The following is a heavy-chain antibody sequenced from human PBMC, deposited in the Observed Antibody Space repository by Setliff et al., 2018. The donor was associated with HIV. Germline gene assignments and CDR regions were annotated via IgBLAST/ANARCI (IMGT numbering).Heavy chain of an antibody. J-gene: IGHJ4*02. Sequence: SETLSLTCTVSGGSISSYYWSWIRQPPGKGLEWIGYVHTSGSSNYNLSLKSRATISVDTSTNQFSLKLTSLTAADAAVYYCTGDYNSGSNRFDYWGQGTPVTVSS. V-gene: IGHV4-4*08. CDR2: VHTSGSS. D-gene: IGHD3-10*01. CDR1: GGSISSYY. CDR3: TGDYNSGSNRFDY.